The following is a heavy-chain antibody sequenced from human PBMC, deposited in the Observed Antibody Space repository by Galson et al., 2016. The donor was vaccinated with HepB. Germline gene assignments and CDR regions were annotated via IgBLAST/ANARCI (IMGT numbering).Heavy chain of an antibody. Sequence: SLRLSCAASGFTFSSXXLSXXXQAXXKGLXXISXXSGSXXXTXXXDSVKGRFTIXXDNAKNTLYLQMNSLRAEDTAVYYCAKFWDSGRCFDYWGQGTLVTXSS. D-gene: IGHD1-1*01. CDR3: AKFWDSGRCFDY. V-gene: IGHV3-23*01. CDR2: XSGSXXXT. J-gene: IGHJ4*02. CDR1: GFTFSSXX.